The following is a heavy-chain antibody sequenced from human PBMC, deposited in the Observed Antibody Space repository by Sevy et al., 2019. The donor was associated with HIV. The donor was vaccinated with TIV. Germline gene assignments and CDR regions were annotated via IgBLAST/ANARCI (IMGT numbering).Heavy chain of an antibody. CDR2: IYWNDVK. D-gene: IGHD1-1*01. CDR3: AHTTDTFSTWYNYYNFHGLDV. J-gene: IGHJ6*02. Sequence: SGPTLVNPTQTLRLTCTYSGFSLNIDNVGVGWIRQPPGKALEWLAVIYWNDVKSYSPSLKSRLTITKDASKNQVVLTITTVEPVDTGTYYCAHTTDTFSTWYNYYNFHGLDVWGPGTTVTVSS. V-gene: IGHV2-5*01. CDR1: GFSLNIDNVG.